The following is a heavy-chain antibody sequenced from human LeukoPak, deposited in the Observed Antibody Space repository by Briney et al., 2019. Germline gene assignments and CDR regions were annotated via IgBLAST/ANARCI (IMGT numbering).Heavy chain of an antibody. D-gene: IGHD3-10*01. Sequence: GGSLRLSCAASGFTFSSYDMNWVRQAPGKGLEWVSYITSTSTTIYYADSVKGRFTISRDNAKNSLYLQMNSLRDEDTAVYYCARKFYGSGDYYLDYWGQGTLVTVSS. CDR3: ARKFYGSGDYYLDY. V-gene: IGHV3-48*02. J-gene: IGHJ4*02. CDR2: ITSTSTTI. CDR1: GFTFSSYD.